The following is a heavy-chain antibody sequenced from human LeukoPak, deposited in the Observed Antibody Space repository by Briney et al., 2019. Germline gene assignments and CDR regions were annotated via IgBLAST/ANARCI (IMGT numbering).Heavy chain of an antibody. CDR2: INWNGGST. V-gene: IGHV3-20*01. D-gene: IGHD2-2*01. CDR1: GFPFEDYG. CDR3: ARDSLYCSSTSCLYYFDY. J-gene: IGHJ4*02. Sequence: GGSLRLSCAASGFPFEDYGMSWVRQAPGKGLEWVSGINWNGGSTGYADSVKGRFTISRDNAKNSLYLQMNSLRAEDTALYHCARDSLYCSSTSCLYYFDYWGQGTLVTVSS.